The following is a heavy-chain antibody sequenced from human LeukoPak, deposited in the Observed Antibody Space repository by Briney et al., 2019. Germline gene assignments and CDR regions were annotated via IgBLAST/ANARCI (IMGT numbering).Heavy chain of an antibody. CDR3: AKLMIVVVVTNFDAFDI. J-gene: IGHJ3*02. V-gene: IGHV3-23*01. CDR2: ISSSGGST. D-gene: IGHD3-22*01. CDR1: GFTFSSYA. Sequence: AGSLTLSCAASGFTFSSYAMSWVRQAPGKGLEWVSAISSSGGSTYYADSVKGRFTISRDNSKNTLYLQMNSLRAEDTAVYYCAKLMIVVVVTNFDAFDIWGQGRIATVSS.